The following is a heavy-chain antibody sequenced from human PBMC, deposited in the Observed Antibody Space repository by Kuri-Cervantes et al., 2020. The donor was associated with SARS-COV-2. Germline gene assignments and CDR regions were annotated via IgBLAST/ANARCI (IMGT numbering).Heavy chain of an antibody. D-gene: IGHD4-17*01. J-gene: IGHJ6*03. CDR3: ARRAYGEQVDYYYMDV. V-gene: IGHV5-51*01. CDR2: IYPGDSDT. CDR1: GYSFTNYW. Sequence: GESLKISCICSGYSFTNYWIAWVRQMPGKGLEWMGIIYPGDSDTKYSPSFQGQVTISADKSISTSFLQWSSLKASDTAMYYCARRAYGEQVDYYYMDVWGKGTTVTVSS.